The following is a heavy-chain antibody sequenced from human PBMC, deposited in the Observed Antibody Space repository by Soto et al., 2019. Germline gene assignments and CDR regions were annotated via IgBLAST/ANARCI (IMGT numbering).Heavy chain of an antibody. V-gene: IGHV4-4*09. J-gene: IGHJ5*02. CDR1: GVSFSPNY. Sequence: SETLSLTCTVSGVSFSPNYWARIRQPPGKGLEWVGYIYFGGTTSYNPSLKSRVTISLETSNSQFSLRLTSVTAADTAIYYCAKAWVASSWFNWFDPWGQGTLVTVSS. CDR2: IYFGGTT. CDR3: AKAWVASSWFNWFDP. D-gene: IGHD6-13*01.